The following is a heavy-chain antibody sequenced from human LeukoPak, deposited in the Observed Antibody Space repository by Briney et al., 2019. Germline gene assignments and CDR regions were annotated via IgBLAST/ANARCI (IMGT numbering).Heavy chain of an antibody. D-gene: IGHD5-18*01. CDR2: IKQDGSEK. CDR1: GFTLSSYL. V-gene: IGHV3-7*01. J-gene: IGHJ4*02. Sequence: GGSLRLSCAASGFTLSSYLMSWVRQAPGKGLEWVANIKQDGSEKYYVDSVKGRFTISRDNAKNSLYLKMNILRAEDTAVYYCASSNSYGYDYWGQGTLVTVSS. CDR3: ASSNSYGYDY.